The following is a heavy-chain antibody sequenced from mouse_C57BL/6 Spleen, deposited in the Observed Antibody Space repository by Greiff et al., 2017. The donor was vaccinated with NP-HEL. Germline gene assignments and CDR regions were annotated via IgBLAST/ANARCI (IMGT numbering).Heavy chain of an antibody. J-gene: IGHJ1*03. CDR3: ARSNPDYYGSSYDWYFDV. CDR2: IDPSDSYT. V-gene: IGHV1-69*01. D-gene: IGHD1-1*01. Sequence: QVHVKQPGAELVMPGASVKLSCKASGYTFTSYWMHWVKQRPGQGLEWIGEIDPSDSYTNYNQKFKGKSTLTVDKSSSTAYMQLSSLTSEDSAVYYCARSNPDYYGSSYDWYFDVWGTGTTVTVSS. CDR1: GYTFTSYW.